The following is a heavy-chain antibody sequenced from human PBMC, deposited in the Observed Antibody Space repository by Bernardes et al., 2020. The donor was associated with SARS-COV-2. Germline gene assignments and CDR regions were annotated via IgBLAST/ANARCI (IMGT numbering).Heavy chain of an antibody. CDR3: ARSAGMDV. V-gene: IGHV3-7*03. CDR1: GFTFSSYW. Sequence: GGSLRLSCAASGFTFSSYWMSWVRQAPGKGLEWVANIKRDGSETYYVDSVKGRFTISRDNAKNLVFLQMNSLRDEDTAVFYCARSAGMDVWGQGTMVTVSS. CDR2: IKRDGSET. J-gene: IGHJ6*02.